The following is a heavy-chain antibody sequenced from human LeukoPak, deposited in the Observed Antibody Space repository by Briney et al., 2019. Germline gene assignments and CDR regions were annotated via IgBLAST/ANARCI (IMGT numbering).Heavy chain of an antibody. CDR3: ARVLRGSGGGYCDY. Sequence: SETLSLTRTVSCGSISSYYWSWIRQPPGKGLEWMVYIYYSESTNSNPPLKSRSTIPVATPNNHFSLKLTSLTAAYTAVYYCARVLRGSGGGYCDYWGQGTVVSVPS. D-gene: IGHD4-23*01. J-gene: IGHJ4*02. CDR2: IYYSEST. CDR1: CGSISSYY. V-gene: IGHV4-59*01.